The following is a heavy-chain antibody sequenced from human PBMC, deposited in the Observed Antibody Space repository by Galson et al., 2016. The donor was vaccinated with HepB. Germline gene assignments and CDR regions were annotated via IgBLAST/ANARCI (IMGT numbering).Heavy chain of an antibody. V-gene: IGHV1-18*04. CDR1: GYIFISNG. J-gene: IGHJ4*02. Sequence: SVKVSCKASGYIFISNGISWVRQAPGQGLEWMGWISAFSGNTNYAQKFQGRVTMTTDTSTSTAYMELRSLRSDDTAVYYCARDRPCFYCTNGVCYGFDYWGQGTLVTVSS. CDR2: ISAFSGNT. D-gene: IGHD2-8*01. CDR3: ARDRPCFYCTNGVCYGFDY.